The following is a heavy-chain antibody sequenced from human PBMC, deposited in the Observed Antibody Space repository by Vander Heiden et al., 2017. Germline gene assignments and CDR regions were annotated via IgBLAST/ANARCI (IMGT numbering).Heavy chain of an antibody. CDR2: IDWNGGST. J-gene: IGHJ4*02. Sequence: EVQLVESGGGAVRPGRSLRLPCVASVFTFDNYVMCWVRQAPGKGLGWVSGIDWNGGSTGYADSVKGRFTISRDNAKNSLYLQMNSLRAEDTALYYWVAHKPITMWGQGTLVTVSS. CDR3: VAHKPITM. V-gene: IGHV3-20*04. CDR1: VFTFDNYV. D-gene: IGHD3-10*01.